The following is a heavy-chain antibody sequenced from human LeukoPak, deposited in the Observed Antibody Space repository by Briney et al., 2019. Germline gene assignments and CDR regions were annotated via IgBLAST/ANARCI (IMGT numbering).Heavy chain of an antibody. CDR2: IKHDGSEK. J-gene: IGHJ4*02. V-gene: IGHV3-7*01. CDR1: GFTFSDYY. CDR3: ARGRGLEY. Sequence: GGSLRLSCAASGFTFSDYYMSWIRQAPGKGLEWVANIKHDGSEKYYVDSVKGRFTISRDNARKSVYLQMNSLRAEDTALYYCARGRGLEYWGQGTLVTVSS.